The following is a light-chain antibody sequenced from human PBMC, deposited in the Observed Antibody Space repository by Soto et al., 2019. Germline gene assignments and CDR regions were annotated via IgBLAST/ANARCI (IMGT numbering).Light chain of an antibody. J-gene: IGKJ4*01. Sequence: IVLTQSPATLSLSPGERASLSCRASQTVGKDLAWYQVRPVQSPRLLIFDASTRATGVPPRFSGSRSGYDFTLNISSLYPEDFALYYCQQRSAWPFTFGGGTSVLI. CDR1: QTVGKD. CDR3: QQRSAWPFT. V-gene: IGKV3-11*01. CDR2: DAS.